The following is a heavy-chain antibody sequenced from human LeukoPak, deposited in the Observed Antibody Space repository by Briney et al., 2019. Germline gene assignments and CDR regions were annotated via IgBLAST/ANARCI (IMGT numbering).Heavy chain of an antibody. CDR3: ARDPPYSYYGLDV. V-gene: IGHV6-1*01. CDR2: TYYRSKWYN. Sequence: SQTLSLTCAISGDSVSSNSAAWHWIRQSPSRGLEWLGRTYYRSKWYNAYAVSVKSRITINPDTSKNQFSLQLNSVTPEDTAVYYCARDPPYSYYGLDVRGQGTTVTVSS. J-gene: IGHJ6*02. D-gene: IGHD4-11*01. CDR1: GDSVSSNSAA.